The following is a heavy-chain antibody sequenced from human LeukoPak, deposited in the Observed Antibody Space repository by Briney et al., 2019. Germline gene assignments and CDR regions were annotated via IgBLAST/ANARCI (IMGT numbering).Heavy chain of an antibody. CDR1: VFTFSSYG. CDR2: IWYDGSNK. Sequence: PGGALRLSCAASVFTFSSYGLHWVRPAPGKGLEWVAVIWYDGSNKYYADSVKGRFTISRDNAKNSLYLQMNSRRAEDTAVYYCARDRSGRHKPIDYWGQGTLVTVSS. J-gene: IGHJ4*02. CDR3: ARDRSGRHKPIDY. D-gene: IGHD1-26*01. V-gene: IGHV3-33*01.